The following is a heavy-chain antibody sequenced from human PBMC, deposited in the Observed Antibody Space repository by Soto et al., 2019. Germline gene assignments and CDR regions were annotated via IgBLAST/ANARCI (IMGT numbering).Heavy chain of an antibody. CDR2: IYYSGST. J-gene: IGHJ4*02. V-gene: IGHV4-59*01. D-gene: IGHD7-27*01. Sequence: SETLSLTCAVSGGSIGGYYWSWIRQPPGKGLEWIGYIYYSGSTNYNPSLKSRVTISLDTSKNQFSLKLSSVTAADTAVYYCARGPTGDQSSFDYWGQGTLVTVSS. CDR3: ARGPTGDQSSFDY. CDR1: GGSIGGYY.